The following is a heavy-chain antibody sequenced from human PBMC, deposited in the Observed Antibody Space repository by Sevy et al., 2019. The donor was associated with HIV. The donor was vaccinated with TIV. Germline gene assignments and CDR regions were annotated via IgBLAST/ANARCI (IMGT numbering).Heavy chain of an antibody. CDR1: GFTFSSYA. CDR3: ARDLGSSGWCDAFDI. Sequence: GGSLRLSCAASGFTFSSYAMSWVRQAPGKGLEWVSAISGSGGSTYYADSVKGRFTISRDNSKNTLYLQMNSLRAEDTAVYYCARDLGSSGWCDAFDIWGQWTMVTVSS. D-gene: IGHD6-19*01. CDR2: ISGSGGST. V-gene: IGHV3-23*01. J-gene: IGHJ3*02.